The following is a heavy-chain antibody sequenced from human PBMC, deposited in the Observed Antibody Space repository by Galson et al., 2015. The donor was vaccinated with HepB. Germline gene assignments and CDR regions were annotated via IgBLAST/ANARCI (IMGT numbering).Heavy chain of an antibody. CDR2: IKSKTDGGTT. CDR1: GFTFSNAW. CDR3: AAPYCSSTSCYIDDAFDI. V-gene: IGHV3-15*01. J-gene: IGHJ3*02. Sequence: SLRLSCAASGFTFSNAWMSWVRQAPGKGLEWVGRIKSKTDGGTTDYAAPVKGRFTISRDDSKNTLYLQMNSLKTEDTAVYYCAAPYCSSTSCYIDDAFDIWGQGTMVTVSS. D-gene: IGHD2-2*02.